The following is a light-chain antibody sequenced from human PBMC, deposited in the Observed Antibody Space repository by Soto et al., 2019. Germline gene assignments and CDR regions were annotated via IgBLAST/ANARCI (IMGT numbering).Light chain of an antibody. CDR2: GAS. CDR1: QSVSAN. CDR3: QQYSKWPT. V-gene: IGKV3-15*01. Sequence: EIVMTQSPTTLSVSTGERATLSCRASQSVSANLAWYQHKPGQAPRLLIYGASTRATGIPARFSGSGTGTDFTLTISSLQSEDFAVYYCQQYSKWPTFGRGTKVDIK. J-gene: IGKJ1*01.